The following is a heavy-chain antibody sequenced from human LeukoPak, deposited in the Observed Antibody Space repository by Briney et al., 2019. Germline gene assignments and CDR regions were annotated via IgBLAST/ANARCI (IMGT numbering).Heavy chain of an antibody. D-gene: IGHD1-26*01. Sequence: SVKVSCKASGGTFSSYAISWVRQAPGQGLEWMGGIIPIFGTANYAQKFQGRVTITADKSTSTAYMELSSLRSEDTAVYYCARGTEYGYFGSYYANFPYWGQGTLVTVSS. J-gene: IGHJ4*02. CDR2: IIPIFGTA. CDR3: ARGTEYGYFGSYYANFPY. CDR1: GGTFSSYA. V-gene: IGHV1-69*06.